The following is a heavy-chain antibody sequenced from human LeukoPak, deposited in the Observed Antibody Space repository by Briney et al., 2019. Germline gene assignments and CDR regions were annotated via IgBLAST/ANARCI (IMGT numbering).Heavy chain of an antibody. CDR1: GFSFSDYW. CDR3: ASGMVEFDF. CDR2: IDQDGSEK. J-gene: IGHJ4*02. Sequence: GGSLSLSCAASGFSFSDYWMSWVRQAPGKGLEWVANIDQDGSEKYYVDSVQGRFTISRDNANNSLYLQMNSLRAEDTALYYCASGMVEFDFWGQGTLVAVSS. D-gene: IGHD1-26*01. V-gene: IGHV3-7*01.